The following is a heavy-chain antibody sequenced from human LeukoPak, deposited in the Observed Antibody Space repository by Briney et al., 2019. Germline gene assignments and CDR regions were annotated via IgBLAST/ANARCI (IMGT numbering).Heavy chain of an antibody. D-gene: IGHD6-13*01. Sequence: GSLRLSCAASGFSISNYWMHWVRQAPGTGLVWVSRIYIDGSSRSYADSVKGRFTISRDNGKNTLYLQMNSLRVEDTAVYYCASASSHRIAAGGDYWGQGTLVTVSS. CDR1: GFSISNYW. J-gene: IGHJ4*02. CDR2: IYIDGSSR. V-gene: IGHV3-74*01. CDR3: ASASSHRIAAGGDY.